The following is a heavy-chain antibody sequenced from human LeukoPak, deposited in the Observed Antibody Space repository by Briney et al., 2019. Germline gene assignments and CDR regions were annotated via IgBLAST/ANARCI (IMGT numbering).Heavy chain of an antibody. J-gene: IGHJ4*02. CDR1: GFSFSMFW. D-gene: IGHD3-16*01. CDR3: ARLADYDYVWGSDF. CDR2: IKQDGSEQ. Sequence: GGSLRLSCGASGFSFSMFWMTRVRQAPGKGLEWVANIKQDGSEQYYVDSVKGRFTISRDNAKSSLYLQMNRLRVEDTAVYYCARLADYDYVWGSDFWGQGTLVTVSS. V-gene: IGHV3-7*01.